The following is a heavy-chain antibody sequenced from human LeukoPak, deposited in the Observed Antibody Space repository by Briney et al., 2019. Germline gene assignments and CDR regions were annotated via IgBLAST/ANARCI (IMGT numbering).Heavy chain of an antibody. CDR2: ISSSGSTI. Sequence: GGSLRLSCAASGFTFSSYEMNWVRQAPGKGLEGVSYISSSGSTIYYADSVKGRFTISRDNAKNSLYLQMNSLRAEDTAVYYCARERYSSGWYYFDYWGQGTLVTVSS. CDR1: GFTFSSYE. V-gene: IGHV3-48*03. D-gene: IGHD6-19*01. CDR3: ARERYSSGWYYFDY. J-gene: IGHJ4*02.